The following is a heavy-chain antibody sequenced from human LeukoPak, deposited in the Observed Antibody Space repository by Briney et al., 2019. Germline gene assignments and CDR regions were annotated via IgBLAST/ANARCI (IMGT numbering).Heavy chain of an antibody. CDR2: INPKGGGT. Sequence: ASVRVSYKPSRYTFSEDYMRWVRQAPRQGREWMGCINPKGGGTNYAQNFQGRVAMTRDTSISTVYMELSRLTSDDTAVYYCARVYVWGSYQFFDYWGQGTLVTVSS. V-gene: IGHV1-2*02. CDR3: ARVYVWGSYQFFDY. J-gene: IGHJ4*02. D-gene: IGHD3-16*02. CDR1: RYTFSEDY.